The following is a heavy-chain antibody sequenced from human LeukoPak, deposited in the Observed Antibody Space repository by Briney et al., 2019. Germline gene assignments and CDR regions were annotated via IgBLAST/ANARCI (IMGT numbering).Heavy chain of an antibody. CDR1: GGTFSSYA. CDR2: IIPIFGIA. Sequence: SVKVSCKASGGTFSSYAISWVRQAPGQGPEWMGRIIPIFGIANYAQKFQGRVTITADKSTSTAYMELSSLRSEDTAVYYCARGPRYCSSTSCNYGMDVWGQGTTVTVSS. V-gene: IGHV1-69*04. J-gene: IGHJ6*02. CDR3: ARGPRYCSSTSCNYGMDV. D-gene: IGHD2-2*01.